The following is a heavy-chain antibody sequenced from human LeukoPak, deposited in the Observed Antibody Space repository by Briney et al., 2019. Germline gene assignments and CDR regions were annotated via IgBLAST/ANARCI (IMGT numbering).Heavy chain of an antibody. CDR1: GFTFSSYG. Sequence: PGGSLRLSCAASGFTFSSYGMHWVRQAPGKGLEWVAVIWYDGSNKYYADSVKGRFTISRDNSKNTLYLQMNSLRDEDTAVYYCARGGAVGPNPYYSDYWGQGTLVTVSS. V-gene: IGHV3-33*01. CDR2: IWYDGSNK. CDR3: ARGGAVGPNPYYSDY. J-gene: IGHJ4*02. D-gene: IGHD2-2*01.